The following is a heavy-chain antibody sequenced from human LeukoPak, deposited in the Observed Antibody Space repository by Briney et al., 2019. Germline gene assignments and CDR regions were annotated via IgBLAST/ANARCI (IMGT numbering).Heavy chain of an antibody. V-gene: IGHV3-23*01. Sequence: PGGSLRLSCAASGFTFSSYAMSWVRQAPGKGLEWVSAISGGGGSTYYADSVKGRFTISRDNSKNTLYLQMNSLRAEDTAVYYCAKEILMVRGAPQDYWGQGTLVTVSS. J-gene: IGHJ4*02. D-gene: IGHD3-10*01. CDR1: GFTFSSYA. CDR2: ISGGGGST. CDR3: AKEILMVRGAPQDY.